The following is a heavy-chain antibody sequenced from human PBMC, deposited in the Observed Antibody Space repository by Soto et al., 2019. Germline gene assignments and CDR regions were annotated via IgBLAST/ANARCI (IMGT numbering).Heavy chain of an antibody. J-gene: IGHJ3*02. CDR3: ASIGGGGAYDM. D-gene: IGHD3-10*01. Sequence: EVQLVESGGGLVQPGGSLRLSCAASGFTFSASWMTWVRQAPGKGLEWVANINPDASEKYYVNSVEGRFSISRDNAKNSLYLQVDSVRAGDTAVYHCASIGGGGAYDMCGQGTMVTVSS. CDR1: GFTFSASW. V-gene: IGHV3-7*01. CDR2: INPDASEK.